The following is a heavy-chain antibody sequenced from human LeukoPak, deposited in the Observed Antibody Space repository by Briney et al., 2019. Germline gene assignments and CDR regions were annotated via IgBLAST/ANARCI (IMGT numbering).Heavy chain of an antibody. CDR3: AIDFWSGYYRFDY. CDR1: GGTFSSYA. D-gene: IGHD3-3*01. J-gene: IGHJ4*02. CDR2: IIPILGIA. Sequence: ASVKVSCKASGGTFSSYAISWVRQAPGQGLEWMGRIIPILGIANYARKFQGRVTITADKSTSTAYMELSSLRSEDTAVYYCAIDFWSGYYRFDYWGQGTLVTVSS. V-gene: IGHV1-69*04.